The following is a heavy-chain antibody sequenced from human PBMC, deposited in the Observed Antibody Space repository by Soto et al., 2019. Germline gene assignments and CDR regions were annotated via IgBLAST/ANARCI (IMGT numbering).Heavy chain of an antibody. J-gene: IGHJ6*03. Sequence: SETLSLTCTVSGGSISSSSYYWGWIRQPPGKGLEWIGSIYYSGSTYYNPSLKSRVTISVDTSKNQFSLKLSSVTAADTAVYYCARLNSSSWYYYYYMDVWGKGTTVTVSS. V-gene: IGHV4-39*01. CDR3: ARLNSSSWYYYYYMDV. D-gene: IGHD6-13*01. CDR2: IYYSGST. CDR1: GGSISSSSYY.